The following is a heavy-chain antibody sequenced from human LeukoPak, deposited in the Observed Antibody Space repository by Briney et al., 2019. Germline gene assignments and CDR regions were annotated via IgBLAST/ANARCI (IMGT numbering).Heavy chain of an antibody. CDR1: GGSINSYY. CDR3: ARRAAFYYSLGV. CDR2: IYYSGST. J-gene: IGHJ6*02. D-gene: IGHD6-13*01. Sequence: SETLSLTCIVSGGSINSYYWSWVRQPPGKGLEWIGYIYYSGSTNYNPSLKSRVTFSVDTSKNEFSLKLTSVTAADTAVYYCARRAAFYYSLGVWGQGTTVTVSS. V-gene: IGHV4-59*01.